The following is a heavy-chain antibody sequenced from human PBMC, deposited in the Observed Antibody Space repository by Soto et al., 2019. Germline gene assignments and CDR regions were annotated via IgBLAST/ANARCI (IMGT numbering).Heavy chain of an antibody. Sequence: PSETLSLTCTVSGGSISSSSYYWGWIRQPPGKGLKWIGSIYNSGSTYYNKSLKRRVKISVDTSKNHFSLKLSSVTAADTAVYYCAQMGSYYDSSGYYFDYWGQG. D-gene: IGHD3-22*01. V-gene: IGHV4-39*01. CDR3: AQMGSYYDSSGYYFDY. CDR2: IYNSGST. CDR1: GGSISSSSYY. J-gene: IGHJ4*02.